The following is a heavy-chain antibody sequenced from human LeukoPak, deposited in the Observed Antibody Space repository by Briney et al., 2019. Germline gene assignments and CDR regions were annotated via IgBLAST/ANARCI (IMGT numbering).Heavy chain of an antibody. J-gene: IGHJ5*02. CDR3: ARNWFDP. CDR1: GFTVSSDY. V-gene: IGHV3-53*05. Sequence: GGSLRLSCAASGFTVSSDYMSWVRQAPGKGLEWVSVIYSGGGTYYADSVKGRFTISRDKSKNTVYLQMNSLRFEDMAMYYCARNWFDPWGQGTLVTVSS. CDR2: IYSGGGT.